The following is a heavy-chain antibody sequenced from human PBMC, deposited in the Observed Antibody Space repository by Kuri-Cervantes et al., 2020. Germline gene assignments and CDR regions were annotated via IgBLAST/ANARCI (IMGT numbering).Heavy chain of an antibody. J-gene: IGHJ3*02. D-gene: IGHD6-13*01. V-gene: IGHV3-23*01. CDR2: ISGSGGTT. Sequence: GGSLRLSCAASGFTFSNAWMSWVRQAPGKGLEWVSSISGSGGTTYYADSMKGRFTISRDNSKNTLSLQMNSLRAEDTAVYYCAKSISWPYDAFDIWGQGTMVTVSS. CDR1: GFTFSNAW. CDR3: AKSISWPYDAFDI.